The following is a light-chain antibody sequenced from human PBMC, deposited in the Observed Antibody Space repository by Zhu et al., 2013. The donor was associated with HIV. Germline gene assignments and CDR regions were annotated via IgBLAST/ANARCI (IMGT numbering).Light chain of an antibody. CDR1: QGVAIDS. J-gene: IGKJ1*01. V-gene: IGKV3-20*01. CDR3: QQYGSSPRT. CDR2: GAS. Sequence: EIVMTQSPGTLSLSPGDRATLSCRASQGVAIDSLAWYQQKPGQSPRLLIYGASSRATGIPDRFSGSGSGTDFTLTISRLEPEDFAVYYCQQYGSSPRTFGQGTKVEIK.